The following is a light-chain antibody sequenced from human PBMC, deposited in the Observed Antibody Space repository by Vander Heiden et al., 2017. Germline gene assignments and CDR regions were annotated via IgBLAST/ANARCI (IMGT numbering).Light chain of an antibody. CDR1: QSVSSSY. J-gene: IGKJ2*01. V-gene: IGKV3-20*01. CDR3: QQYGSSHPYT. Sequence: ELVLTQSPGTLSLSPGERATLSCRASQSVSSSYLAWYQQKPGQAPRLLIYGASSRATGIPDRFSGSGSGTDFTLTISRREPEDFAVYYCQQYGSSHPYTFGQGTKLEIK. CDR2: GAS.